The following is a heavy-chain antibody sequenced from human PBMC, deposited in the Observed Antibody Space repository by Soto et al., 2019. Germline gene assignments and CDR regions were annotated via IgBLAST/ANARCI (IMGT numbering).Heavy chain of an antibody. CDR3: ATTLTTVRTISAFDI. D-gene: IGHD4-17*01. Sequence: QVQLVQSGAEVKKPGSSVKVSCEASGFTFSSYTISWVRQAPGQGLEWMGRIIPIGGKAYYAQKFQGRVTITADKSTSTADVELSSLKAEDAAGYYCATTLTTVRTISAFDIWGQGTIVTVSS. CDR2: IIPIGGKA. CDR1: GFTFSSYT. V-gene: IGHV1-69*02. J-gene: IGHJ3*02.